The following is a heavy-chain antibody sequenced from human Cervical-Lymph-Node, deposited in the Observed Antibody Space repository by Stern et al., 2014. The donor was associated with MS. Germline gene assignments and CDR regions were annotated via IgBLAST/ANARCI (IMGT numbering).Heavy chain of an antibody. CDR1: GYSFTGYW. CDR2: TDPSESYV. CDR3: ARHDSAGTILY. J-gene: IGHJ4*02. V-gene: IGHV5-10-1*03. Sequence: VQLGQSGAEVKRPGESLRISCKGSGYSFTGYWITWVRQMAGKGLEGMGRTDPSESYVKYSPSFQGHVTISADKSISTAYLQWSSLKASDTAMYYCARHDSAGTILYWGQGTLVTVSS. D-gene: IGHD1-7*01.